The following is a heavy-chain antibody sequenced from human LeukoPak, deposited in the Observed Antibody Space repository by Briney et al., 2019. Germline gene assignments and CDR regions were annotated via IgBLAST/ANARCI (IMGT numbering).Heavy chain of an antibody. J-gene: IGHJ3*02. CDR1: GFTVSSNY. CDR2: IYSGGST. V-gene: IGHV3-53*01. Sequence: GGSLRLSCAASGFTVSSNYMSWVRQAPGKGLERVSVIYSGGSTYYADSVKGRFTISRDNSKNTLYLQMNSLRAEDTAVYYCARDPTGDAFDIWGQGTMVTVSS. D-gene: IGHD4-11*01. CDR3: ARDPTGDAFDI.